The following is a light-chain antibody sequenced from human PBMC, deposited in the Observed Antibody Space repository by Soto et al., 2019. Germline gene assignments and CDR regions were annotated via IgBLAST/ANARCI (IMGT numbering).Light chain of an antibody. V-gene: IGLV1-40*01. J-gene: IGLJ1*01. CDR2: GNT. CDR3: QSYDSSLSGYV. CDR1: SSNIGAGND. Sequence: QSVLTQPPSVSGAPGQRVTISCTGSSSNIGAGNDVHWYRQLPGTAPKLLIYGNTNRPSGVPDRFSGSKSGTSASLAITGLQAEDEADYYCQSYDSSLSGYVFGPGTKLTVL.